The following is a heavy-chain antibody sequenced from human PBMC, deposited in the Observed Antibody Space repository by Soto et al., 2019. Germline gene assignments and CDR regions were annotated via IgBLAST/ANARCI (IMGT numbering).Heavy chain of an antibody. J-gene: IGHJ4*02. CDR1: GFTFTSSA. CDR2: IVVGSGNT. V-gene: IGHV1-58*01. CDR3: AAEGIGAARFDY. Sequence: QMQLVQSGPEVKKPGTSVKVSCKASGFTFTSSAVQWVRQARGPRLEWIGWIVVGSGNTNYAQKCQERVTITRDMSTSTAYMELSSLRSEDTAVYYCAAEGIGAARFDYWGQGTLVTVSS. D-gene: IGHD3-10*01.